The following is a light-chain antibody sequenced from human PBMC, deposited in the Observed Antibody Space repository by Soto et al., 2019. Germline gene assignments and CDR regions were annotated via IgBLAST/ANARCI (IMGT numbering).Light chain of an antibody. CDR3: QQYGTSLRGT. CDR2: GAS. J-gene: IGKJ1*01. CDR1: QNIKSNY. Sequence: ESVLTQSPGTLSLSPGERATLSCRGSQNIKSNYLAWYRQKPGQAPRLLIYGASNRAAGVPDRFSGSGSGTDFTLTITSLELEDFAVYYCQQYGTSLRGTFGQGTKVEIK. V-gene: IGKV3-20*01.